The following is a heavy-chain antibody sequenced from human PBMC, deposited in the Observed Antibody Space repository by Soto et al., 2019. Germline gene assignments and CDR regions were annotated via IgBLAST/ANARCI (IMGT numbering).Heavy chain of an antibody. V-gene: IGHV4-59*01. D-gene: IGHD1-26*01. J-gene: IGHJ3*02. CDR1: GGSIRSYY. CDR3: ARESGGSYGAFAI. CDR2: VYNSGST. Sequence: SETLSLTRTVFGGSIRSYYWSWVRRPPGKGLEWIGYVYNSGSTTYSPSFNSRVTISADTSRNQFSLKLTSVTAADTAVYYCARESGGSYGAFAIWGQGTMVTVSS.